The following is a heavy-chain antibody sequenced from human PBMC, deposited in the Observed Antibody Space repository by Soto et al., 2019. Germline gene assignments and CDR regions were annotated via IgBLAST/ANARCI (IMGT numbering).Heavy chain of an antibody. CDR3: ARESCLASTNCYSVDS. CDR2: IHYTGIT. V-gene: IGHV4-59*11. J-gene: IGHJ4*02. D-gene: IGHD2-21*01. CDR1: GVSISSHY. Sequence: SETLSLTCTVSGVSISSHYWTWVRQPPGKGLEWIGYIHYTGITDYNPSLKTRVTMSVDTSENQFSLNLKSVTAADTGVYYCARESCLASTNCYSVDSWGQGILVTVSS.